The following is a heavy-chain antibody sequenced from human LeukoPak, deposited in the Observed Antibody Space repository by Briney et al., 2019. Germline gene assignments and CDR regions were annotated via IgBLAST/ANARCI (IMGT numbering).Heavy chain of an antibody. Sequence: ATVKISCKASVYTFIDYYIHWVQQAPGKGLAWMGRVDPETGLTVYADKFQGRVTITADTSTDTSYMDLSSLRSEDAAVYYCATERIVGDTKFDYWGRGTLVTVSA. CDR1: VYTFIDYY. D-gene: IGHD1-26*01. V-gene: IGHV1-69-2*01. J-gene: IGHJ4*02. CDR3: ATERIVGDTKFDY. CDR2: VDPETGLT.